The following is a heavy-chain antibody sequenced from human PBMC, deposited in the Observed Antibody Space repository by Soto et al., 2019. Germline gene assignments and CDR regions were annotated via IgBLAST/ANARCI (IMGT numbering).Heavy chain of an antibody. CDR1: GFTFSSYG. D-gene: IGHD5-18*01. Sequence: QPGGSLRLSCAASGFTFSSYGMHLVRQAPGKGREWVSYISSSGSTIYYADSVKGRFTISRDNAKKSLYLQMKSLRADHTAVYYCARFGDTAMVTSYFDYWGQGTLVTVSS. CDR3: ARFGDTAMVTSYFDY. V-gene: IGHV3-48*04. CDR2: ISSSGSTI. J-gene: IGHJ4*02.